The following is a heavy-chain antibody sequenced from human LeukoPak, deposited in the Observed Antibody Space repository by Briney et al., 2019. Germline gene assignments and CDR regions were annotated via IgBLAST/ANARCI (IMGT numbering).Heavy chain of an antibody. CDR2: INPNSGGT. D-gene: IGHD2-2*01. V-gene: IGHV1-2*02. CDR3: ARVKGLEYCSSTSCYASFGY. J-gene: IGHJ4*02. Sequence: ASVKVSCKASGYTFTGYYMHWVRQAPGQGLEWMGWINPNSGGTNYAQKFQGRVTMTTDTSTSTAYMELRSRRSDDTAVYYCARVKGLEYCSSTSCYASFGYWGQGTLVTVSS. CDR1: GYTFTGYY.